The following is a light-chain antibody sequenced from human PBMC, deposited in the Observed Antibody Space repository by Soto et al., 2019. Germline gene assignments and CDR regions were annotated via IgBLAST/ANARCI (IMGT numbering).Light chain of an antibody. CDR3: SSYSSISAYV. V-gene: IGLV2-14*01. CDR2: DVS. CDR1: SSDVGGYNY. J-gene: IGLJ1*01. Sequence: QSVLTQPASASGSPGQSITISCTGTSSDVGGYNYVSWYQQHPGKAPKLMIYDVSNRPSGVSNRFSGSKSGDTASLTISGLQAEDEADYYCSSYSSISAYVFGIGTKVTVL.